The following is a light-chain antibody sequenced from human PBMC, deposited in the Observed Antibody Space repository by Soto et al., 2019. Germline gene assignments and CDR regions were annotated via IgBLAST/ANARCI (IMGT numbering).Light chain of an antibody. CDR2: SIS. V-gene: IGLV2-11*01. Sequence: QSVLTQPRSVSGSPGQSVTISCTGTSSDVGGHNYVSWYQQHPGKAPKLMISSISKRSSGVPDRFSGSKSGNTASLTISELQAEDEADYYCCSYAGSYNYVFGNGTKVTV. J-gene: IGLJ1*01. CDR1: SSDVGGHNY. CDR3: CSYAGSYNYV.